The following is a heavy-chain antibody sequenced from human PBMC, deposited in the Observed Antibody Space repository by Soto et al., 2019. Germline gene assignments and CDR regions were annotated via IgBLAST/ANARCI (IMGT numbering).Heavy chain of an antibody. V-gene: IGHV3-23*01. D-gene: IGHD3-10*01. CDR2: ITGGGGTT. J-gene: IGHJ4*02. CDR3: ANRGVSGIAPTY. CDR1: GFTFGSHA. Sequence: GGSLRLSCAASGFTFGSHAMSWVRQAPGKGLEWVSTITGGGGTTYYADSVKGRFTISRDNSKNTLYLQMNSLRAEDTALYYCANRGVSGIAPTYWGQGTLVTVSS.